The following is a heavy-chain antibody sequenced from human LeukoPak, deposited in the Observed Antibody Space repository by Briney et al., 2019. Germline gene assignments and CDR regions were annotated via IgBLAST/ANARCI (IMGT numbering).Heavy chain of an antibody. Sequence: GGSLRLSCAASGFTFSNYWMNWVRQAPGKGLEWVANIKPDGSDKYYVDSVKGRSTISRDNAKNSLYLQMNSLRAEDTAVYYCARENFQYWAQGTLVTVSS. J-gene: IGHJ4*02. V-gene: IGHV3-7*04. CDR3: ARENFQY. CDR1: GFTFSNYW. CDR2: IKPDGSDK.